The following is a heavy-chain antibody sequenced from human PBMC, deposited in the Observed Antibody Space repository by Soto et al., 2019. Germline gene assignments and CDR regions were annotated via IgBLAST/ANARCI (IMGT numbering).Heavy chain of an antibody. J-gene: IGHJ4*02. CDR1: GFNFSSHW. V-gene: IGHV3-74*01. Sequence: EVQLVESGGGLVQPGGSLRLSCAASGFNFSSHWMHWVRQAPGQGLIWVSRINSDGSSPIYADSVTGRFIISRDNAKNTLYLQMNSLRAEDTAVYYCARESEDLTSNFDYWGQGTLVTVSS. CDR3: ARESEDLTSNFDY. CDR2: INSDGSSP.